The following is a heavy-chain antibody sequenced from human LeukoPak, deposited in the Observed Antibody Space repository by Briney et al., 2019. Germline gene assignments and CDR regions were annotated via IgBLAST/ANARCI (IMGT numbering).Heavy chain of an antibody. J-gene: IGHJ3*02. D-gene: IGHD3-10*01. V-gene: IGHV4-30-4*01. CDR1: GGSISSGDYY. CDR3: SSGSSGGDAFDI. CDR2: IYYSGST. Sequence: SETLSLTCTVSGGSISSGDYYWSWIRQPPGKGLEWLGYIYYSGSTYYNPSLKSRVTISVDTSKNQFSLKLSSVTAADTAVYYCSSGSSGGDAFDIWGQGTMVTVSS.